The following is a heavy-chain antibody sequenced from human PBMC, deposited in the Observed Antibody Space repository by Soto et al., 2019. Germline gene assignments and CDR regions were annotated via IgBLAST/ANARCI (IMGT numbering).Heavy chain of an antibody. Sequence: PGGSLRLSCTASGFTFGDYAMSWVRQAPGKGLGWVGFIRSKAYGGTTEYAASVKGRFTISRDDSKSIAYLQMNSLKTEDTAVYYCTRDPWELGDYYYYYGMDVWGQGTTVTVSS. CDR2: IRSKAYGGTT. CDR1: GFTFGDYA. CDR3: TRDPWELGDYYYYYGMDV. J-gene: IGHJ6*02. D-gene: IGHD1-26*01. V-gene: IGHV3-49*04.